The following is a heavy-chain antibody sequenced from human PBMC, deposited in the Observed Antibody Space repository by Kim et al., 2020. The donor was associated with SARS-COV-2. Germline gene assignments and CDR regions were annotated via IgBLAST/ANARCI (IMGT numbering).Heavy chain of an antibody. Sequence: GGSLRLSCAASGFSFSNHWMSWVRQAPGKGLEWVANIKQDGSEKHYADSVRGRFNISRDNGQNSLILQMNYLGVDDTAIYYCATYGVTVAGPDYWGQGTLVTVSS. D-gene: IGHD6-19*01. CDR3: ATYGVTVAGPDY. CDR2: IKQDGSEK. J-gene: IGHJ4*02. V-gene: IGHV3-7*01. CDR1: GFSFSNHW.